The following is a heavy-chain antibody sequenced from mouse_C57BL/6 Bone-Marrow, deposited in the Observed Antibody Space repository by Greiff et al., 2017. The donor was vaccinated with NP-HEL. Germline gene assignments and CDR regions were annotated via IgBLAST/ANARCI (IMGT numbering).Heavy chain of an antibody. CDR3: ALIYYDSWYFDV. J-gene: IGHJ1*03. Sequence: QVQLKQPGAELVKPGASVKVSCKASGYTFTSYWMHWVKQRPGQGLEWIGRIHPSDSDTNYNQKFKGKATLTVDKSSSTAYMQLSSLTSEDSAVYYCALIYYDSWYFDVWGTGTTVTVSS. D-gene: IGHD2-4*01. CDR2: IHPSDSDT. V-gene: IGHV1-74*01. CDR1: GYTFTSYW.